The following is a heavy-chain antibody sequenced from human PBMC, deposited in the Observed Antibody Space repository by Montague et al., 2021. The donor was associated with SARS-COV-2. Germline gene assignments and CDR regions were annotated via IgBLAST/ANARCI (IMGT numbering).Heavy chain of an antibody. CDR1: GRSFRGYY. Sequence: SETLSLTCAVSGRSFRGYYSSWICDRPRKGPGWGWEVNICGSTITNTSLKSRVTISVDTSANQIPLKMSSVSAADTALSFCARGAKKWSKRRLQFDDAFDIWGQGTMVTVSS. CDR3: ARGAKKWSKRRLQFDDAFDI. D-gene: IGHD5-24*01. J-gene: IGHJ3*02. CDR2: VNICGST. V-gene: IGHV4-34*01.